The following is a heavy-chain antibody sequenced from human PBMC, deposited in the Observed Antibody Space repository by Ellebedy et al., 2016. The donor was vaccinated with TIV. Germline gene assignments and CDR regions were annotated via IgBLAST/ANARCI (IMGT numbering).Heavy chain of an antibody. V-gene: IGHV4-34*01. CDR2: ITHSGST. Sequence: MPSETLSRTCAVYGGSFSGYYWSWIRQPPGKGLEWIGEITHSGSTNYNPSLKSRVTISVDTSKNQFSLNLSSVTAADTAVYYCARGLARDYWGQGTLVTVSS. CDR1: GGSFSGYY. CDR3: ARGLARDY. J-gene: IGHJ4*02.